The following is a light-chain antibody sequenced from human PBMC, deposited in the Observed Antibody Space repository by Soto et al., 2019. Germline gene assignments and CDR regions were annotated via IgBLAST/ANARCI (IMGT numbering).Light chain of an antibody. J-gene: IGLJ2*01. CDR3: QSYDSSLSAVV. CDR2: QNN. CDR1: SSNIGAGYD. V-gene: IGLV1-40*01. Sequence: QSVLTQPHSVYGAPGQRVSISCTGSSSNIGAGYDVHWYEHFPGTAPKLLIYQNNNRPSGVPDRFAGSKSGTSASLAITGLQAEDEADCYCQSYDSSLSAVVFGEGTKLTVL.